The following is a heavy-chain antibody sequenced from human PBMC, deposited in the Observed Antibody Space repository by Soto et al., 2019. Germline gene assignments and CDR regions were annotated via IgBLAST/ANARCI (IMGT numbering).Heavy chain of an antibody. CDR3: ARSIPVADNSGMDV. J-gene: IGHJ6*02. Sequence: PGESLKVCSKGSGYSFTTYWISWVRKMPGKGLEWMGRIDPSDSYTNYSPSFQGHVTISVDESISTAYLQWSSLKASDTAMYYCARSIPVADNSGMDVWGQGTTDTVSS. D-gene: IGHD6-19*01. CDR1: GYSFTTYW. CDR2: IDPSDSYT. V-gene: IGHV5-10-1*01.